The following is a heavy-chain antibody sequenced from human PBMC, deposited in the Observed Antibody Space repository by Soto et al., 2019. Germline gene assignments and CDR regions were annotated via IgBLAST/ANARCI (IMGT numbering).Heavy chain of an antibody. J-gene: IGHJ6*02. CDR1: GFTFSSYG. CDR3: AKDSQTSRSYYDFWSGPATTGYYYYGMDV. D-gene: IGHD3-3*01. CDR2: ISYDGSNK. V-gene: IGHV3-30*18. Sequence: GGSLRLSCAASGFTFSSYGMHWVRQAPGKGLEWVAVISYDGSNKYYADSVKGRFTISRDNSKNTLYLQMNSLRAEDTAVYYCAKDSQTSRSYYDFWSGPATTGYYYYGMDVWGQGTTVTVSS.